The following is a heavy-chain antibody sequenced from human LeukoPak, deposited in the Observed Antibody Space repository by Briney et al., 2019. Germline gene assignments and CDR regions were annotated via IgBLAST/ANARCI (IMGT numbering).Heavy chain of an antibody. V-gene: IGHV4-59*01. D-gene: IGHD3-10*01. Sequence: SETLSLTCTVSGGSISSYYWSWIRQPPGKGLEWIGYIYYSGSTNYNPSLKSRVTISVDTSKNQFSLKLSSVTAADTAVYYCARGGITMVRGVIITPAFDYWGQRTLVTVSS. CDR2: IYYSGST. CDR3: ARGGITMVRGVIITPAFDY. J-gene: IGHJ4*02. CDR1: GGSISSYY.